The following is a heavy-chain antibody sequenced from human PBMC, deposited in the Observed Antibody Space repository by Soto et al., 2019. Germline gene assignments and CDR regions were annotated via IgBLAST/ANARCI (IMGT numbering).Heavy chain of an antibody. CDR3: ARERSASKRFDP. CDR1: GYTFTSYD. V-gene: IGHV1-8*01. J-gene: IGHJ5*02. D-gene: IGHD6-25*01. CDR2: MNPNSGNT. Sequence: QMQLVQYGAEVKKHGASVTVSCKASGYTFTSYDINWVRQATGQGLEWMGWMNPNSGNTGYAQKFQGRVTMTRNTSISTAYMELSSLRSEDTAVYYCARERSASKRFDPLGQGTLVTVSA.